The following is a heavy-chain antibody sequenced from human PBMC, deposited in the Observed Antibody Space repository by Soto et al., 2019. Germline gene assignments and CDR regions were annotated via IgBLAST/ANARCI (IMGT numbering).Heavy chain of an antibody. CDR1: SGSISSTIYS. D-gene: IGHD2-15*01. CDR3: ARQCRGVPCHWFVP. Sequence: QLKLQESGPGLVKPSETLSLTCTVSSGSISSTIYSWDWIRQPPGKGLEWIGSIFYSGSTYYNPSLKSRVTISVATSKNQFSLTMTSVTAADTAVYYCARQCRGVPCHWFVPWGQGTLVTVSS. CDR2: IFYSGST. J-gene: IGHJ5*02. V-gene: IGHV4-39*01.